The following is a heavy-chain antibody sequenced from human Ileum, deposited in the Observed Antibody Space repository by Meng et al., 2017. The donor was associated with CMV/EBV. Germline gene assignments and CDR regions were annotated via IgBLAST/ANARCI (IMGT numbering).Heavy chain of an antibody. Sequence: GESLKISCEASGFTVSSNHMTWVRQAPGKGLEWVSVIYDGETTSYADSVKGRFFISRDNSKNTLYLQMNRLRVDDTAVYYCGTVPFWGGPTDTFWGQGTLVTVSS. D-gene: IGHD3-3*01. J-gene: IGHJ4*02. CDR2: IYDGETT. V-gene: IGHV3-53*01. CDR3: GTVPFWGGPTDTF. CDR1: GFTVSSNH.